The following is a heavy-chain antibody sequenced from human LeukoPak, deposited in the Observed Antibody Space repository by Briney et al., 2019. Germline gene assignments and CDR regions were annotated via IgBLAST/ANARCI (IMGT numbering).Heavy chain of an antibody. CDR1: GGTFSSYA. Sequence: GSSVKVSCKASGGTFSSYAISWVRQAPGQGLEWMGGIIPIFGTANYAQKFQGRVTITADKSTSTAYMELSSLRSEDTAVYYCARPNSGYYYGEFDYWGQGTLVTVSS. J-gene: IGHJ4*02. CDR2: IIPIFGTA. CDR3: ARPNSGYYYGEFDY. V-gene: IGHV1-69*06. D-gene: IGHD3-22*01.